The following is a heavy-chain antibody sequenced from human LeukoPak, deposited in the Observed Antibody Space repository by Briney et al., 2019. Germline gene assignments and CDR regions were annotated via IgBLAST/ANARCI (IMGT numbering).Heavy chain of an antibody. CDR2: ISHDGSNE. D-gene: IGHD3-10*01. Sequence: GGSLRLSCAASGFDFSSYVMHWVRQAPGKGLEWVAVISHDGSNEYYADSVTGRFTISRDNSKNTLSLQMNSLRAEDTALNYCVRDISGEKSLDYWGQGTLVTVSS. V-gene: IGHV3-30*04. CDR1: GFDFSSYV. CDR3: VRDISGEKSLDY. J-gene: IGHJ4*02.